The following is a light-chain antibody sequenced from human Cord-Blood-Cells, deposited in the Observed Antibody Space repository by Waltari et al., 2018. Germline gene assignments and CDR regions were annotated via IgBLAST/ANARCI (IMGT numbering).Light chain of an antibody. V-gene: IGLV2-23*03. CDR3: CSYAGSSTFRV. CDR1: SSDVGSYTL. J-gene: IGLJ2*01. Sequence: QSALTQPASVSGSPGQSITISCTGTSSDVGSYTLVSWYQQHPVKAPKLMIYEGSKRPSGVSNRFSGSKSGNTASLTISGLQAEDEADYYCCSYAGSSTFRVFGGGTKLTVL. CDR2: EGS.